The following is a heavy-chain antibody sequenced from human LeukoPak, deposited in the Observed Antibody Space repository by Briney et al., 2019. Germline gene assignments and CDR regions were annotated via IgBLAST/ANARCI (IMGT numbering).Heavy chain of an antibody. CDR1: GGSISSGSYY. CDR2: INHRGTT. D-gene: IGHD1-26*01. CDR3: ARSWAGMYYPFYYFDY. V-gene: IGHV4-39*07. Sequence: PSQTLSLTCTVSGGSISSGSYYWSWIRQPPGKGLEWIAEINHRGTTHYNPSLKSRVNISADTSKNQFSLHLDSVTAADTAVYYCARSWAGMYYPFYYFDYWGQGTLVSVSS. J-gene: IGHJ4*02.